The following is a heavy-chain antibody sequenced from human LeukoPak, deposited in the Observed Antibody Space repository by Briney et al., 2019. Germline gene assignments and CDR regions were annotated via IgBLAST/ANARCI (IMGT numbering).Heavy chain of an antibody. V-gene: IGHV4-59*01. CDR2: IYYSGST. CDR3: ARVLSSGWYGYYYYGMDV. D-gene: IGHD6-19*01. CDR1: GGSISSYY. J-gene: IGHJ6*02. Sequence: SETLSLTCTVSGGSISSYYWSWIRQPPGKGLGWVGYIYYSGSTNYNPSLKSRVTISVDTSKNQFSLKLSSVTAADTAVYYCARVLSSGWYGYYYYGMDVWGQGTTVTVSS.